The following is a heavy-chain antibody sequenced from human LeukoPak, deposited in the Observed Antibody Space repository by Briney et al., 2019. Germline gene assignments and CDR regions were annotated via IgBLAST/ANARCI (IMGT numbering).Heavy chain of an antibody. D-gene: IGHD3-10*01. J-gene: IGHJ4*02. CDR1: GFTFSTYS. V-gene: IGHV3-23*01. Sequence: GGSLRLSCAASGFTFSTYSGNWVRPALGKGVEWVSTITNEGPTTHAESVKGPFTPYTTTSKHTVSLQMDSLRTEDTSMSYCAKARESHCLFEYWGQGTLVTVSS. CDR2: ITNEGPT. CDR3: AKARESHCLFEY.